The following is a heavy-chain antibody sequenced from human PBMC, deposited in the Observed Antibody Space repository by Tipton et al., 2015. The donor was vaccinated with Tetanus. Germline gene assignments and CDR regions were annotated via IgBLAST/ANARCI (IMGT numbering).Heavy chain of an antibody. D-gene: IGHD6-6*01. V-gene: IGHV5-51*01. CDR2: IYPGASDA. J-gene: IGHJ3*02. Sequence: VQLVQSGAEVKKPGESLKISCKGSGYSFTSYSIGWVRQMSGKGLEWMGIIYPGASDAIYSPSFQGRVTISADNSIRTAYVQWSSLKASDTAMYYCARHPSQDAFDIWGQGTMVTVSS. CDR3: ARHPSQDAFDI. CDR1: GYSFTSYS.